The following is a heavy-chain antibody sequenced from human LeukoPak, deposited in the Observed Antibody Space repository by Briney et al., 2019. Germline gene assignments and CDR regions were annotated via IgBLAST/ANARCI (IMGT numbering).Heavy chain of an antibody. CDR1: GYSFTSYW. V-gene: IGHV5-51*01. CDR2: IYPGDSDT. CDR3: AGKLWFGELSLNDAFDI. D-gene: IGHD3-10*01. J-gene: IGHJ3*02. Sequence: GESLKISCKGSGYSFTSYWIGWVRQIPGKGLEWMGIIYPGDSDTRYSPSFQGQVTISADKSISTAYLQWSSLKASDTAMYYCAGKLWFGELSLNDAFDIWGQGTMVTVSS.